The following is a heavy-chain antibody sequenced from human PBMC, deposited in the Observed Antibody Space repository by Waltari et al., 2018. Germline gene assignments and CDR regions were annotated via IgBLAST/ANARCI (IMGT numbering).Heavy chain of an antibody. CDR1: GFPSSTNTVG. D-gene: IGHD6-19*01. CDR3: AHRRWDSSGWSGVWFDP. V-gene: IGHV2-5*02. Sequence: QITLKESGPALVKPTQTLTLTGSVSGFPSSTNTVGGGWIRQTPGKALAWLALIYWDDDTRFSPSLKSRLTVTRETSKNQVVLTMTNMDPLDTGTYFCAHRRWDSSGWSGVWFDPWGQGTLVTVSS. CDR2: IYWDDDT. J-gene: IGHJ5*02.